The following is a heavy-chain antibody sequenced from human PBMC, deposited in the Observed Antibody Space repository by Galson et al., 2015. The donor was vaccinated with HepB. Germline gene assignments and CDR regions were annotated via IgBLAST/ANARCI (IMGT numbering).Heavy chain of an antibody. CDR2: ISGSGGST. CDR3: AKGYGAGFWSGYSGYGMDV. D-gene: IGHD3-3*01. Sequence: SLRLSCAASGFTFSSYAMSWVRQAPGKGLEWVSAISGSGGSTYYADSVKGRFTISRDNSKNTLYLQMNSLRAEGAAVYYCAKGYGAGFWSGYSGYGMDVWGQGTTVTVSS. J-gene: IGHJ6*02. V-gene: IGHV3-23*01. CDR1: GFTFSSYA.